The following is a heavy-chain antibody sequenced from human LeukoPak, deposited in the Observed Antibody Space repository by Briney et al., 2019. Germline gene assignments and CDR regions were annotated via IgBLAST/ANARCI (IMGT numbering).Heavy chain of an antibody. CDR1: GGSISSSSYY. J-gene: IGHJ4*02. CDR3: ARHAPWVFDY. Sequence: PSETLSLTCAVSGGSISSSSYYWGWIRQPPGKGLEWIGSIYYSGSTYYNPSLKSRVTISVDTSKNQFSLKLSSVTAADTAVYYCARHAPWVFDYWGQGTLVTVSS. CDR2: IYYSGST. V-gene: IGHV4-39*01. D-gene: IGHD1-26*01.